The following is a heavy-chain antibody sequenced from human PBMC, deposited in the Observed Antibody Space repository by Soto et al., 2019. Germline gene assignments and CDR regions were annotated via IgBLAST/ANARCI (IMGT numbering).Heavy chain of an antibody. J-gene: IGHJ6*04. V-gene: IGHV3-23*01. Sequence: PGGSLRLSCAGSGFTFTSYAMSWVRQAPGKGLEWVSYITGSSTYTYYADFVKGRFTISRDNAKNSLYLQMNSLRAEDTALYYCAKDSTLDVWGKGTTVTVSS. CDR1: GFTFTSYA. CDR2: ITGSSTYT. CDR3: AKDSTLDV.